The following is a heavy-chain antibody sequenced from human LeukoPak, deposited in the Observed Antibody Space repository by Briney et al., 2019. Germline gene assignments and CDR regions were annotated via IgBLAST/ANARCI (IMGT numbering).Heavy chain of an antibody. CDR2: ISYDGSKR. CDR1: GFTFSTYA. V-gene: IGHV3-30-3*01. D-gene: IGHD3-22*01. CDR3: ARDYDTSGSYFDFFDY. J-gene: IGHJ4*02. Sequence: GGSLILSCAASGFTFSTYAVHWVRQAPGKGLEWVAVISYDGSKRYYADSVKGRFTISRDNSKNAFLEMNSLRAEDTAVYYCARDYDTSGSYFDFFDYWGQGTLVTVSS.